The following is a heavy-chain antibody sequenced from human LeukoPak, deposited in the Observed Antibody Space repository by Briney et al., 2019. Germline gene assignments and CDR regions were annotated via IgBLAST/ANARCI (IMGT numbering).Heavy chain of an antibody. V-gene: IGHV3-30*03. CDR1: GFTFSSDG. D-gene: IGHD3-10*01. CDR3: ARDSGPGLLWFGERWSGVFDP. CDR2: ISYDGSNK. J-gene: IGHJ5*02. Sequence: GGSLRLSCAAFGFTFSSDGMHWVRQAPGKGLEWVAVISYDGSNKYYADSMKGRFTISRDNSKNTLYLQMNSLRAEDTAVYYCARDSGPGLLWFGERWSGVFDPWGQGTLVTVSS.